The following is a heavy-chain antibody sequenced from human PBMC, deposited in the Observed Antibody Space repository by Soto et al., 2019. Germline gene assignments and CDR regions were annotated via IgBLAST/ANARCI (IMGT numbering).Heavy chain of an antibody. CDR1: GHTFTSYG. Sequence: EASVKVSCKASGHTFTSYGISWVRQAPGQGPEWMGWIGTYNGNTDYAQKVQDRVTMTTDTSTSTVYMELRSLRSDDTAVYYCARGVGSGTYYNQYNWFDPWGQGTLVTVSS. D-gene: IGHD3-10*01. CDR3: ARGVGSGTYYNQYNWFDP. J-gene: IGHJ5*02. CDR2: IGTYNGNT. V-gene: IGHV1-18*01.